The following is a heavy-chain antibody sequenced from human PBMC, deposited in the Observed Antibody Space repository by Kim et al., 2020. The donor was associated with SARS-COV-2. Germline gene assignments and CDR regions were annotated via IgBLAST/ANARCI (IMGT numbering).Heavy chain of an antibody. D-gene: IGHD3-10*01. CDR3: AREGLTYASTDY. Sequence: SETLSLTCTVSGGSINSDYWSWIRQPAGKGLEWIGRIYTSGATNYNPSLKSRVTLSVDTSKNQFSLKLRSVTAADTAVYYCAREGLTYASTDYWGQGTLITVSS. CDR2: IYTSGAT. V-gene: IGHV4-4*07. CDR1: GGSINSDY. J-gene: IGHJ4*02.